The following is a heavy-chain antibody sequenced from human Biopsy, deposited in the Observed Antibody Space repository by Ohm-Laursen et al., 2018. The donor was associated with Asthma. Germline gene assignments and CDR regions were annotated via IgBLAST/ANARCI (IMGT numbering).Heavy chain of an antibody. CDR1: GGSISSYY. D-gene: IGHD3-22*01. V-gene: IGHV4-59*08. Sequence: SQTLSLTCTVSGGSISSYYWSWIRQPPGKGLEWIGYIYYSGSTNYNPSLKSRVTISVDTSKNQLSLKMSSVTAADTAVYFCVRHQYSSSWSTFDYWGQGALVTVSS. J-gene: IGHJ4*02. CDR3: VRHQYSSSWSTFDY. CDR2: IYYSGST.